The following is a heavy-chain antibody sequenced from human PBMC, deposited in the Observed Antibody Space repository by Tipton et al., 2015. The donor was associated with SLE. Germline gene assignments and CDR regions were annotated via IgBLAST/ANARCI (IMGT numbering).Heavy chain of an antibody. CDR3: ARLVGSNWVDP. Sequence: TLSLTCTVSGDSISSYYWSWIRQPPGKGLEWIGYIYYSGSTNYNPSLKSRVTISVDTSKNQFSLKLSSVTAADTDVYYCARLVGSNWVDPWGQGTLVTVSS. V-gene: IGHV4-59*01. CDR2: IYYSGST. CDR1: GDSISSYY. J-gene: IGHJ5*02. D-gene: IGHD2-15*01.